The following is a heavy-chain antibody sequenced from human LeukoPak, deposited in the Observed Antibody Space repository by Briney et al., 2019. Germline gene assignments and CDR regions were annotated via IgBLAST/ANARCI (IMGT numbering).Heavy chain of an antibody. V-gene: IGHV4-34*01. CDR1: GGSISNYY. J-gene: IGHJ4*02. D-gene: IGHD4-17*01. CDR3: ARGTMTTVTYYFDC. CDR2: INHSGST. Sequence: SETLSLTCTVSGGSISNYYWSWIRQPPGKGLEWIGEINHSGSTNYNPSLKSRVTISVDTSKNQFSLKLSSVTAADTAVYYCARGTMTTVTYYFDCWGQGTLVTVSS.